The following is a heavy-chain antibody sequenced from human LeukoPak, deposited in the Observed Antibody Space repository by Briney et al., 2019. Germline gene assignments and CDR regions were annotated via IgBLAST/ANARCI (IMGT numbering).Heavy chain of an antibody. V-gene: IGHV3-7*01. CDR2: IDKNGREK. D-gene: IGHD5-24*01. Sequence: GGSLILSCTVSGFTFSNYWMRWVRQAPGKGLEWVASIDKNGREKRYVDSVEGRFTISRDNAKNSLYLQMNSLRAEDTAVYYCSRDGYNLFFDYWGQGTLVTVSS. CDR3: SRDGYNLFFDY. CDR1: GFTFSNYW. J-gene: IGHJ4*02.